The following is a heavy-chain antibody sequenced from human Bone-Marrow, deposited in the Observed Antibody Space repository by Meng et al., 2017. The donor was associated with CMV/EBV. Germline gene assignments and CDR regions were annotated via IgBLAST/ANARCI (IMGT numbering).Heavy chain of an antibody. CDR2: ISSSSYI. D-gene: IGHD6-19*01. V-gene: IGHV3-21*01. Sequence: ESLKISCADSGFTFSSYSMNWVRQAPGKGLEWVSSISSSSYIYYADSVKGRFTISRDNAKNSLYLQMNSLRAEDTAVYYCARDKYSSGWEVFRFDYWGQGTLVTVSS. J-gene: IGHJ4*02. CDR1: GFTFSSYS. CDR3: ARDKYSSGWEVFRFDY.